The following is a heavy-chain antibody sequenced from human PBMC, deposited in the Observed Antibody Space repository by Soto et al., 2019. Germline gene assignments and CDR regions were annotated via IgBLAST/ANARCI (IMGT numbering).Heavy chain of an antibody. V-gene: IGHV4-59*01. Sequence: SETLSLTCTVSGGSMRTYFWNWIRQPPGKGLEWIAYIHFGGTTNYNPSLKSRVTISIDMSKNRLSLKLNSVTAADTALYYCARSDYGEFDYWGQGALVTVSS. J-gene: IGHJ4*02. D-gene: IGHD4-17*01. CDR1: GGSMRTYF. CDR3: ARSDYGEFDY. CDR2: IHFGGTT.